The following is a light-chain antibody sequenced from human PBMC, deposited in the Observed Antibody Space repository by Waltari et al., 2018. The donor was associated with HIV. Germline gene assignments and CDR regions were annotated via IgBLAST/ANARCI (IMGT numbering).Light chain of an antibody. CDR3: QVWDVSTDRAV. Sequence: SYELTQPPSLSVAPGETARFTCGGEKIGSNRVHWYQQKPGQAPMYFDTGRPSGDPERVPGSNSDNTATLTIPRAEAGDEADYFCQVWDVSTDRAVFGGGTTLTVL. CDR1: KIGSNR. V-gene: IGLV3-21*04. CDR2: FDT. J-gene: IGLJ2*01.